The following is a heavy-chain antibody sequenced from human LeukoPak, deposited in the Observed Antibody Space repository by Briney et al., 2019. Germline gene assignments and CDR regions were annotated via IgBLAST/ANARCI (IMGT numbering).Heavy chain of an antibody. CDR3: ARSSRWYFDY. CDR1: GCSISSSSYY. V-gene: IGHV4-39*07. Sequence: SETLSLTCTVSGCSISSSSYYWGWIRLPPGKGLERNGRIYYSGSTYYNPPLKSRVTISVDTSKSQLCLKVSSVTAADTAVYYCARSSRWYFDYWGQGTLVTVSS. CDR2: IYYSGST. J-gene: IGHJ4*02. D-gene: IGHD6-13*01.